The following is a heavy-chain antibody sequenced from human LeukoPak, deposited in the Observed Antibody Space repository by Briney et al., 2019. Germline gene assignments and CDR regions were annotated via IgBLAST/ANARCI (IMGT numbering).Heavy chain of an antibody. CDR2: ISGSGGST. CDR3: AKAYYDSSGYYYLFDY. CDR1: GFTFSSYA. D-gene: IGHD3-22*01. V-gene: IGHV3-23*01. J-gene: IGHJ4*02. Sequence: PGGSLRLSCAASGFTFSSYAMSWVRQAPGRGLEWVSAISGSGGSTYYADSVKGRFTISRDNSKSTLYLQMNSLRAEDTAVYYCAKAYYDSSGYYYLFDYWGQGTLVTVSS.